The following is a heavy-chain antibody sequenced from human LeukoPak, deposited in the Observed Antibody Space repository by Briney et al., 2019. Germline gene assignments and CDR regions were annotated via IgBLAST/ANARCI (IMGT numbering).Heavy chain of an antibody. J-gene: IGHJ3*02. D-gene: IGHD4-17*01. Sequence: GGSLRLSCAASGFTVSSNYMSWVRQAPGKGLEWVAVIWSHGNTKKYADSVTGRFTISRDNSKNTLYLEMNTLRAEDTAVYYCARDDDYDDHNTFDMWGHGTMVTVSS. CDR1: GFTVSSNY. CDR3: ARDDDYDDHNTFDM. V-gene: IGHV3-33*08. CDR2: IWSHGNTK.